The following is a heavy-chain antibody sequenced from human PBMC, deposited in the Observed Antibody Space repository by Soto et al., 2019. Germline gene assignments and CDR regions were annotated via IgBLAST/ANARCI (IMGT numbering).Heavy chain of an antibody. J-gene: IGHJ4*02. Sequence: SETLSLTCAVSGGSISSGGYSWSWIRQPPGKGLEWIGYIYHSGSTYYNPSLKSRVTISVDTSKNQFSLKLSSVTAADTAVYYCASYGDYVDYWGQGTLVTVS. V-gene: IGHV4-30-2*02. D-gene: IGHD4-17*01. CDR1: GGSISSGGYS. CDR3: ASYGDYVDY. CDR2: IYHSGST.